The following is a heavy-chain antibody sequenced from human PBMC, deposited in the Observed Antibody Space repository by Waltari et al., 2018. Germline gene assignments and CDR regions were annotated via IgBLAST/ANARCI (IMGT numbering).Heavy chain of an antibody. Sequence: QVQLQQWGAGLLKPSETLSLTCAVYGGSFSGYYWSWIRQPPGKGLEWIGEINHSGSTNYNPSLKSRVTISVDTSKNQFSLKLSSVTAADTAVYYCARGRSAYAIWHGDTSFDYWGQGTLVTVSS. CDR3: ARGRSAYAIWHGDTSFDY. CDR1: GGSFSGYY. V-gene: IGHV4-34*01. J-gene: IGHJ4*02. CDR2: INHSGST. D-gene: IGHD2-8*01.